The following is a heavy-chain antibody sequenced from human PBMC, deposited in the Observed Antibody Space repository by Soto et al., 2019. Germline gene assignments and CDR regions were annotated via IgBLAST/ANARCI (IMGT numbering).Heavy chain of an antibody. Sequence: VGSLRLSCAASGFTFSSYPMSWVRQAPGKGLECVSSISRSDGTTNYADSVKGRFTISRDNSKNTLYLEMNSLRVEDTAVYYCARDSWGGTYSGYFQHWGQGALVTVSS. CDR2: ISRSDGTT. J-gene: IGHJ1*01. D-gene: IGHD1-26*01. V-gene: IGHV3-23*01. CDR3: ARDSWGGTYSGYFQH. CDR1: GFTFSSYP.